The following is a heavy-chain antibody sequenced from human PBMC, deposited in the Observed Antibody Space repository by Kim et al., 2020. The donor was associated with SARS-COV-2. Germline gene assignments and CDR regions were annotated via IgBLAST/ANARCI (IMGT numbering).Heavy chain of an antibody. Sequence: SETLSLTCTVSGGSISSYYWSWIRQPPGKGLEWIGYIYYSGSTNYNPSLKSRVTISVDTSKNQFSLKLSSVTAADTAVYYCARNTVEYSSSSIAFDIWGQGTMVTVSS. V-gene: IGHV4-59*13. CDR1: GGSISSYY. D-gene: IGHD6-6*01. J-gene: IGHJ3*02. CDR2: IYYSGST. CDR3: ARNTVEYSSSSIAFDI.